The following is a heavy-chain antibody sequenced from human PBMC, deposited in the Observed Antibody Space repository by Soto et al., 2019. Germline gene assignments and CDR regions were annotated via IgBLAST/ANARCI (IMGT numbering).Heavy chain of an antibody. CDR3: AHRILRTVFGLVTTTAIYFDF. Sequence: QITLNESGPTVVKPAETLTLTYTFSGFSLTTSGVGVGWIRQSPGKAPEWLALIYWDDDKRYSASLKNRLTSTKDTSKNQVVLTMASMDPADTATYYCAHRILRTVFGLVTTTAIYFDFWGQGTPVVVSS. D-gene: IGHD3-3*01. CDR2: IYWDDDK. CDR1: GFSLTTSGVG. J-gene: IGHJ4*02. V-gene: IGHV2-5*02.